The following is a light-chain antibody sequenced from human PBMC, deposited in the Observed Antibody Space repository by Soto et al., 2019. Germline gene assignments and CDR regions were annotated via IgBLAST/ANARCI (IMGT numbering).Light chain of an antibody. J-gene: IGKJ1*01. CDR1: QSIGTS. V-gene: IGKV1-5*03. Sequence: DIQMTQSPSTLSAPAGDRVTISCRASQSIGTSLAWYQQTPGKAPKLLIYKASILESGVPSRFSGSGSGADFTLTFSSLQPDDFATYYCQQYHTFPTFGQGTKVDIK. CDR2: KAS. CDR3: QQYHTFPT.